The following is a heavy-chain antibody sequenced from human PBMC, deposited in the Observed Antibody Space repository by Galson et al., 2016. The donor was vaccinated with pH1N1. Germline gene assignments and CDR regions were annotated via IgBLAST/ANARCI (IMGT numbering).Heavy chain of an antibody. J-gene: IGHJ5*02. CDR3: ARHRRGTTVTTFDP. Sequence: SETLSLTCTVSGGSISSSSYYWGWLRQPPGKGLEWIGSIYYSGSTYYNPSLKSRVTISVDTSKNQFSLKLSSVTAADTAVYYCARHRRGTTVTTFDPWGQGTLVTVSS. V-gene: IGHV4-39*01. CDR2: IYYSGST. D-gene: IGHD4-17*01. CDR1: GGSISSSSYY.